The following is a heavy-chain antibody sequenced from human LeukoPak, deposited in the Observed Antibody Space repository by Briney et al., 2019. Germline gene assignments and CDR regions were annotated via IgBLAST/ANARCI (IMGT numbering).Heavy chain of an antibody. Sequence: GGSLRLSCVASGFTFSNYDMHWVRQAPGKGLEWVAIISYDARNKSYADSVKGRFTISRDNSKSTLYVQMDSLRTEDTAVYYCAKARGSGFQRGDAFDMWGQGTRVTVSS. CDR2: ISYDARNK. D-gene: IGHD6-19*01. V-gene: IGHV3-30*18. J-gene: IGHJ3*02. CDR3: AKARGSGFQRGDAFDM. CDR1: GFTFSNYD.